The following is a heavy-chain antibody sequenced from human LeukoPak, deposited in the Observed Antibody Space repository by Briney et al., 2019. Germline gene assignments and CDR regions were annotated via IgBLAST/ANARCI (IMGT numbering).Heavy chain of an antibody. CDR3: TTGNQYDFWSGYPPFDY. Sequence: PGGSLRLSCAASGFTFSNAWMNWVRQAPGRGLEWVGRIKSKTDGGSTDYAAPVKGRFTISRDDSKNTLYPQMNSLKTEDTAVYYCTTGNQYDFWSGYPPFDYWGQGTLVTVSS. D-gene: IGHD3-3*01. CDR2: IKSKTDGGST. CDR1: GFTFSNAW. J-gene: IGHJ4*02. V-gene: IGHV3-15*07.